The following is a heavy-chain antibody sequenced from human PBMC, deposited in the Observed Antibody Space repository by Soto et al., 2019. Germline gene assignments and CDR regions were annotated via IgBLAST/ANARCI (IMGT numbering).Heavy chain of an antibody. J-gene: IGHJ4*02. V-gene: IGHV4-34*01. CDR1: GGSFSGYY. CDR2: INHSGST. CDR3: ARDKITGLFDY. Sequence: QVQLQQWGAGLLKPSETLSLTCAVYGGSFSGYYWTWIRQPPGTGLEWIGEINHSGSTNYNPSLKSGVTISVDRSKNQFSLKLTSVTAADTAVYYCARDKITGLFDYWGQGTLVTVSS. D-gene: IGHD2-8*02.